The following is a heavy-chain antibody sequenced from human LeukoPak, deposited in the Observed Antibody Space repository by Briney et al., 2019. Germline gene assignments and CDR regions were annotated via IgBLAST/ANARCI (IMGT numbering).Heavy chain of an antibody. CDR3: ARLYSSSQAHYMDV. Sequence: QPGGSLRLSCAASGFTFSSYDMHWVRQAPGKGLEWVTFIQYDGSNKYYADSVKGRFTISRDNSKNTLYLQMNSLRAEDTAVYYCARLYSSSQAHYMDVWGKGTTVTVSS. J-gene: IGHJ6*03. V-gene: IGHV3-30*02. CDR1: GFTFSSYD. D-gene: IGHD6-6*01. CDR2: IQYDGSNK.